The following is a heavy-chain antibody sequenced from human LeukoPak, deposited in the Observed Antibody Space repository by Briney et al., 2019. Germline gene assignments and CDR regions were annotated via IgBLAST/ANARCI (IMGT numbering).Heavy chain of an antibody. V-gene: IGHV4-39*07. CDR2: IYYSGST. J-gene: IGHJ4*02. CDR1: GGSISSSSYY. CDR3: ARDPLLQSSGYYYYFDY. D-gene: IGHD3-22*01. Sequence: SETLSLTCTVSGGSISSSSYYWGWIRQPPGTGLEWIGSIYYSGSTYYNPSLKSRVTISVDTSKNQFSLKLSSVTAADTAVYYCARDPLLQSSGYYYYFDYWGQGTLVTVSS.